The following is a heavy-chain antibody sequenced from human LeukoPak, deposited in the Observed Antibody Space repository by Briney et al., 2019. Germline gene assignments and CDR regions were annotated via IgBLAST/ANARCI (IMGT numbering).Heavy chain of an antibody. J-gene: IGHJ4*02. CDR3: ASYDFWSGYYKDY. CDR2: IYYSGST. CDR1: GGSISSYY. V-gene: IGHV4-59*12. D-gene: IGHD3-3*01. Sequence: SETLSLTCTVSGGSISSYYWSWIRQPPGKGLEWIGYIYYSGSTYYNPSLKSRVTISVDTSKNQFSLKLSSVTAADTAVYYCASYDFWSGYYKDYWGQGTLVTVSS.